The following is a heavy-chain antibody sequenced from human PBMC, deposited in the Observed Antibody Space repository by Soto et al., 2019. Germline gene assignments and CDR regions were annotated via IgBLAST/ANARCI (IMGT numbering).Heavy chain of an antibody. D-gene: IGHD3-3*01. CDR2: ISSSSSYI. CDR1: GFTFSSYS. J-gene: IGHJ4*02. CDR3: ASLDDFTDY. V-gene: IGHV3-21*01. Sequence: PGGSLRLSCAASGFTFSSYSMNWVRQAPGKWLEWVSSISSSSSYIYYADSVKGRFTISRDNAKNSLYLQMNSLRAEDTAVYYCASLDDFTDYWGQGXLVTVYS.